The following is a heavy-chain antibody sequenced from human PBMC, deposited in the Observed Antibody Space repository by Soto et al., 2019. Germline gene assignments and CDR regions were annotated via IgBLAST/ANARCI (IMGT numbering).Heavy chain of an antibody. Sequence: KSGPTLVNPTQTLTLTCTFSGFSPSTSGMCVSWIRQPPGKALEWLARIDWDDDKYYSTSLKTRLTISKDTSKNQVVLTMTNMDPVDTATYYCARIRVQDIVARGGASYYFDYWGQGTLVTVSS. CDR1: GFSPSTSGMC. V-gene: IGHV2-70*11. CDR2: IDWDDDK. J-gene: IGHJ4*02. D-gene: IGHD5-12*01. CDR3: ARIRVQDIVARGGASYYFDY.